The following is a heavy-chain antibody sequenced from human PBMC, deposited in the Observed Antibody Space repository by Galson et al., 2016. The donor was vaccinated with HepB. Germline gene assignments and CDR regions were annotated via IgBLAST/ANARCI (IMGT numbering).Heavy chain of an antibody. CDR2: TYSDGRT. Sequence: SLRLSCAASDFSVSDNDMSWVRQAPGKGLEWAAVTYSDGRTPYAESVKGRFTISRDNSKNTLYLQMNSLTADDTAVYYCTREKNPKDYKSRMDVWGQGTTVIVSS. CDR3: TREKNPKDYKSRMDV. D-gene: IGHD3-16*01. CDR1: DFSVSDND. J-gene: IGHJ6*02. V-gene: IGHV3-53*01.